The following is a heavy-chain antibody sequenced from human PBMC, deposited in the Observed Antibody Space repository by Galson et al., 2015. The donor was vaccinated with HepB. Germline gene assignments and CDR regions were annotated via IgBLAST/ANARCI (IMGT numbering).Heavy chain of an antibody. D-gene: IGHD6-19*01. J-gene: IGHJ5*02. Sequence: TLSLTCAVYGGSFSGYYWSWIRQPPGKGLEWIGEINHSGSTNYNPSLKSRVTISVDTSKNQFSLKLSSVTAADTAVYYCARRAVAEVVWFDPWGQGTLVTVSS. CDR2: INHSGST. CDR1: GGSFSGYY. CDR3: ARRAVAEVVWFDP. V-gene: IGHV4-34*01.